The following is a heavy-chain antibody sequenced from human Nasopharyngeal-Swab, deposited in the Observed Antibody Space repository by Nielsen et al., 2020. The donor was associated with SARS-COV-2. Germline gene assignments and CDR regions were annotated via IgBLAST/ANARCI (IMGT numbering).Heavy chain of an antibody. Sequence: SVKVSCTASGYTFTRYPINWVRQAPGQGLEWMGWINTDTGYATYVQDFKGRYVFSLDTSVTTAYLQISSLKAEDTAMYYCATYSDMEIYLYYTMDVWGQGTTVTVSS. J-gene: IGHJ6*02. D-gene: IGHD5-18*01. V-gene: IGHV7-4-1*02. CDR2: INTDTGYA. CDR1: GYTFTRYP. CDR3: ATYSDMEIYLYYTMDV.